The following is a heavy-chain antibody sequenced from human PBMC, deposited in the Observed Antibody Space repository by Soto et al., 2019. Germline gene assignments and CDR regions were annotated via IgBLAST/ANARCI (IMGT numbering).Heavy chain of an antibody. Sequence: GVSLRLSCAASAFTFSRHAMSWVRQAPGKGLDWVSGISGSGGGTYYADSVKGRFTISRDNSKNTLYLQMNSLRAEDTAVYYCAKEGIYGSGRSYGMDVWGQGTTVTVSS. CDR1: AFTFSRHA. CDR3: AKEGIYGSGRSYGMDV. J-gene: IGHJ6*02. V-gene: IGHV3-23*01. D-gene: IGHD3-10*01. CDR2: ISGSGGGT.